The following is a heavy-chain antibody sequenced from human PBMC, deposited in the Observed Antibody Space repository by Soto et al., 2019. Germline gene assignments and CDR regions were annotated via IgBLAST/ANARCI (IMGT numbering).Heavy chain of an antibody. V-gene: IGHV3-21*01. CDR2: ISSSSSYI. CDR1: GFTFSSYS. D-gene: IGHD3-10*01. J-gene: IGHJ1*01. Sequence: LRLSCAASGFTFSSYSMNWVRQAPGKGLEWVSSISSSSSYIYYADSVKGRFTISRDNAKNSLYLQMNSLRAEDTAVYYCARRLPQSGNFQHWGQGTLVTVSS. CDR3: ARRLPQSGNFQH.